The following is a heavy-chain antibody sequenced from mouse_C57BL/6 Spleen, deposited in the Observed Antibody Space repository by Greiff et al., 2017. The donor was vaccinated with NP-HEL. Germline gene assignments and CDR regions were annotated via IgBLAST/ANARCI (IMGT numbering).Heavy chain of an antibody. CDR1: GFNIKDYY. CDR2: IDPEDGET. J-gene: IGHJ2*01. Sequence: VHVKQSGAELVKPGASVKLSCTASGFNIKDYYMHWVKQRTEQGLEWIGRIDPEDGETKYVPKFQGKATITADTASNTAYLQLSSLTSGDTAVYYCARLGRGYWGKGTTLTVSS. V-gene: IGHV14-2*01. CDR3: ARLGRGY. D-gene: IGHD4-1*01.